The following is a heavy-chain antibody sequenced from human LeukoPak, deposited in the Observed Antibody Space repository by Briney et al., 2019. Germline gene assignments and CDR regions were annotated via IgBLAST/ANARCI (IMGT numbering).Heavy chain of an antibody. Sequence: GGSLRLSCAASGFTFDDYTMPWVRQAPGKGLEWVSLISWDGGRSYHADSVKGRFTISRDNSKNSLYLQMNSLRTEDTALYYCAKDRHAGYYYGSGIGYWGQGTQVTVSS. V-gene: IGHV3-43*01. CDR1: GFTFDDYT. D-gene: IGHD3-10*01. CDR3: AKDRHAGYYYGSGIGY. CDR2: ISWDGGRS. J-gene: IGHJ4*02.